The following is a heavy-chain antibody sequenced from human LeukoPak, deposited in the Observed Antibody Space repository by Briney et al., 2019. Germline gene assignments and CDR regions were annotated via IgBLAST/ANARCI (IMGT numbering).Heavy chain of an antibody. CDR3: ARFAYGGDYFPGHY. V-gene: IGHV5-51*01. CDR2: IYPGDSDT. J-gene: IGHJ4*02. Sequence: GESLKISCKGSGYSFANYWIGWVRQMPGKGLEWMGIIYPGDSDTRYSPSFQGQVTVSADKSISTAYLQWSSLKASDTAMYFCARFAYGGDYFPGHYWGQGTLVTVSS. D-gene: IGHD2-21*01. CDR1: GYSFANYW.